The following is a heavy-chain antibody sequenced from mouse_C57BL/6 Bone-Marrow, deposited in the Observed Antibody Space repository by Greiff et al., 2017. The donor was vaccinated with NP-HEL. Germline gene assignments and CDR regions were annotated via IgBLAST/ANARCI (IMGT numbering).Heavy chain of an antibody. J-gene: IGHJ4*01. Sequence: EVQLQQSGPGLVKPSQSLSLTCSVTGYSITSGYYWNWIRQFPGNKLEWMGYISYDGSNNYNPSLKNRISITRDTSKNQFFLKLNSVTTEDTATYYCARDRTTVVEGDYWGQGTSVTVSS. CDR1: GYSITSGYY. V-gene: IGHV3-6*01. D-gene: IGHD1-1*01. CDR3: ARDRTTVVEGDY. CDR2: ISYDGSN.